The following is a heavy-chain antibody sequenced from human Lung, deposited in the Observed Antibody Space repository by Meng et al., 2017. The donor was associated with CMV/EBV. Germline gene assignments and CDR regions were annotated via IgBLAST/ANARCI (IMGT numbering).Heavy chain of an antibody. Sequence: GGSLRLSCAASGFTFSSYEMNWVRQAPGKGLEWVSYISSSGSTMYYADSVKGRFTISRDNAKNSLYLQMNSLRVEDTAVYYCARRSGSYVNAFDIWGSGKMVT. CDR2: ISSSGSTM. J-gene: IGHJ3*02. CDR3: ARRSGSYVNAFDI. V-gene: IGHV3-48*03. D-gene: IGHD1-26*01. CDR1: GFTFSSYE.